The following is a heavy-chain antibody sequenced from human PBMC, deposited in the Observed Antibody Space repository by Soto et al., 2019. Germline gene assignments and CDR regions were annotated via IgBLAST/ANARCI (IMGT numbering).Heavy chain of an antibody. CDR2: ISSSSSYI. J-gene: IGHJ4*02. D-gene: IGHD6-19*01. Sequence: VQLVESGGGLVQPGGSLRLSCAASGFTFSSYSMNWVRQAPGKGLEWVSSISSSSSYIYYADSVKGRFTISRDNAKNSLYLQMNSLRAEDTAVYYCARDHQWLVDYFDYWGQGTLVTVSS. V-gene: IGHV3-21*01. CDR1: GFTFSSYS. CDR3: ARDHQWLVDYFDY.